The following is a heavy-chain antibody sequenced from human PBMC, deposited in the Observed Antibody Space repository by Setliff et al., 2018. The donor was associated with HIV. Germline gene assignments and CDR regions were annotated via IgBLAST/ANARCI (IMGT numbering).Heavy chain of an antibody. CDR3: ARGVAAAGL. V-gene: IGHV4-34*01. D-gene: IGHD6-13*01. CDR2: INHSGST. J-gene: IGHJ4*02. Sequence: SETLSLTCAVYGGSFSGYYWSWIRQPPGKGLEWIGEINHSGSTNYNPSLKSRVTISVDTSKNQFSLKLSSVTAADTAVYYCARGVAAAGLWGQGTLVTVSS. CDR1: GGSFSGYY.